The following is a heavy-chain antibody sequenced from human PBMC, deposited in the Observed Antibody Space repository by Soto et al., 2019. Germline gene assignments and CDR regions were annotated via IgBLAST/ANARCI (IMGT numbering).Heavy chain of an antibody. V-gene: IGHV3-30-3*01. Sequence: GGSLRLSCAASGFTFSNYAMSWLRQAPGKGLEWVAVISYDGSNKYYADSVKGRFTISRDNSKNTLYLQMNSLRAEDTAVYYCARDGLLGYFDYWGQGTLVTVSS. CDR1: GFTFSNYA. CDR3: ARDGLLGYFDY. D-gene: IGHD3-16*01. CDR2: ISYDGSNK. J-gene: IGHJ4*02.